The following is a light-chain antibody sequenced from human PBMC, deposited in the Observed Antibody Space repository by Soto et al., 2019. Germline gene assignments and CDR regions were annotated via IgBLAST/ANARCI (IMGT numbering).Light chain of an antibody. V-gene: IGLV2-14*01. CDR1: SSDVGGYNY. CDR2: AVT. CDR3: SSYSSSSTL. J-gene: IGLJ1*01. Sequence: QSVLTQPASVSGSPGQSITISCTGTSSDVGGYNYVSWYQQHPGKAPKLMIYAVTDRPSGVSSRFSGSKSGNTASLTISGLQAEYEADYYCSSYSSSSTLFGTGTKLTGL.